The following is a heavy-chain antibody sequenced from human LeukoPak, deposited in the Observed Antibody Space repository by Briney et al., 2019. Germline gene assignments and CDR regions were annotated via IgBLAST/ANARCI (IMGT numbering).Heavy chain of an antibody. CDR3: TSGGMLSGDF. CDR2: IYYSGST. D-gene: IGHD1-14*01. V-gene: IGHV4-59*01. J-gene: IGHJ4*01. Sequence: SETLSLTCTVSGGSINSYYGSWIRQPPGKGLEWIGYIYYSGSTSYNPSLKSRVTISRDTSKNQFSLKLRSVPAADTAVYYCTSGGMLSGDFWRHGTLVTVS. CDR1: GGSINSYY.